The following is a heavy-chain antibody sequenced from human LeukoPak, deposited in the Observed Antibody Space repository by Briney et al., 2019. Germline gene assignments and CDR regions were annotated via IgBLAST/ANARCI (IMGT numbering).Heavy chain of an antibody. D-gene: IGHD1-26*01. CDR3: ARDPVGGSTIFDS. Sequence: SQTLSLTCAISGDSVSSKSVWNWIRQSPSRGLEWLGRIYYRSKWSNNYAVSVKSRITINPDTSKNQFSLQLNSVTPEDTAVYFCARDPVGGSTIFDSWGQGTLVTVSS. CDR1: GDSVSSKSV. CDR2: IYYRSKWSN. V-gene: IGHV6-1*01. J-gene: IGHJ4*02.